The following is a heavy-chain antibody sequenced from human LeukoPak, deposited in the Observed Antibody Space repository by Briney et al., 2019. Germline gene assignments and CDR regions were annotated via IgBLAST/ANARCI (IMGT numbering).Heavy chain of an antibody. CDR1: GGSLSAYY. CDR2: INHGGST. J-gene: IGHJ1*01. V-gene: IGHV4-34*01. CDR3: ARYLDYGGNSRVFQH. Sequence: SETLSLTCAVYGGSLSAYYWTWIRQPPGKGLEWIGEINHGGSTNYNPSLKSRVTISIDTSKNQFSLKLSSVIAADTAVYYCARYLDYGGNSRVFQHWGQGTLVTVSS. D-gene: IGHD4-23*01.